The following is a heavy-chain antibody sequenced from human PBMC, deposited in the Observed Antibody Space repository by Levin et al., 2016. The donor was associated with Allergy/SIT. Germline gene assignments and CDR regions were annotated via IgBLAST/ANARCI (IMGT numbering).Heavy chain of an antibody. D-gene: IGHD2-2*01. CDR2: ISAYNGNT. J-gene: IGHJ4*02. CDR1: GYTFTSYG. Sequence: ASVKVSCKASGYTFTSYGISWVRQAPGQGLEWTGWISAYNGNTNYALNLHDRVSMTRDTSTSTAYMELRSLKSDDTAVYYCARRFCSSSSCHFFDYWGQGTLVTVSS. V-gene: IGHV1-18*01. CDR3: ARRFCSSSSCHFFDY.